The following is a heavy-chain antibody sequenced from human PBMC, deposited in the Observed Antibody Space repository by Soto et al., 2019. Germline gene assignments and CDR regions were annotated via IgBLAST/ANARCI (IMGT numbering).Heavy chain of an antibody. CDR3: ARDPVGIAAAAGDWFDP. Sequence: QVQLVQSGAEVKKPGSSVKVSCKASGGTFSSYAISWVRQAPGQGLEWMGGIIPIFGTANYAQKFQGRVTITADESTSTAYMELSSLRSEDTAVYYCARDPVGIAAAAGDWFDPWGQGTLVTVSS. CDR1: GGTFSSYA. V-gene: IGHV1-69*12. D-gene: IGHD6-13*01. CDR2: IIPIFGTA. J-gene: IGHJ5*02.